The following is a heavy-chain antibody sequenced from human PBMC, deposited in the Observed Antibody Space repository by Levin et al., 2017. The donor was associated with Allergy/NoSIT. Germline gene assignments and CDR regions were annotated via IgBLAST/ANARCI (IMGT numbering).Heavy chain of an antibody. V-gene: IGHV4-39*01. CDR1: GGSISSSNYY. CDR2: VYYSGSP. Sequence: SCTVSGGSISSSNYYWGWIRQPPGKGLEWIGSVYYSGSPFYNPSLKSRVTISVDTSKNHFSLKLSSVTAADTAVYYCARHVRAVAGTDYWGPGSLVTVSS. D-gene: IGHD6-19*01. J-gene: IGHJ4*02. CDR3: ARHVRAVAGTDY.